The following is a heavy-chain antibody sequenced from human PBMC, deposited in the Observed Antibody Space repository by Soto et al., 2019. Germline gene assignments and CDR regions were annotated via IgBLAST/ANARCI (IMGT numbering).Heavy chain of an antibody. Sequence: QVQLVESGGGLVKPGGSLRLSCAASGFTFSDYYMSWIRQAPGKGLEWVSYISSSSSYTNYADSVKGRFTISRDNAKDSLYLQMNSRRADDTAVYYCARGRGREYCSGGSCYPHAFDIWGQGTMVTVSS. CDR3: ARGRGREYCSGGSCYPHAFDI. V-gene: IGHV3-11*06. CDR1: GFTFSDYY. J-gene: IGHJ3*02. D-gene: IGHD2-15*01. CDR2: ISSSSSYT.